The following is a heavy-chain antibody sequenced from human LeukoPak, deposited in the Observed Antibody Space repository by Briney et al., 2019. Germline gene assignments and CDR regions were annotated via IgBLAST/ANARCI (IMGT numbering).Heavy chain of an antibody. V-gene: IGHV4-4*02. CDR1: GGSISSNNW. J-gene: IGHJ4*02. D-gene: IGHD4-23*01. CDR2: IYHSGSP. CDR3: ARDLLNEGNHLDY. Sequence: PSGTLSLTCAVSGGSISSNNWWGWVRQPPGKGLEWIGEIYHSGSPNYNPSLKSRVTISVDTSKNQFSLKLSSVTAADTAVYYCARDLLNEGNHLDYWGQGTLVTVSS.